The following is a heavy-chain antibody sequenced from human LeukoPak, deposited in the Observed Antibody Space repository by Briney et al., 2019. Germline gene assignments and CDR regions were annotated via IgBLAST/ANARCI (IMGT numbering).Heavy chain of an antibody. CDR2: ISSNGGST. D-gene: IGHD4-17*01. J-gene: IGHJ6*02. Sequence: PGGSLRLSCAASGFTFSSYAMHWVRQAPGKGLEYVSAISSNGGSTYYANSVKGRFTISRDNSKNTLYLQMNSLRAEDTAVYYCARDLLTTVTPGGYYGMDVWGQGTTVTVSS. V-gene: IGHV3-64*01. CDR1: GFTFSSYA. CDR3: ARDLLTTVTPGGYYGMDV.